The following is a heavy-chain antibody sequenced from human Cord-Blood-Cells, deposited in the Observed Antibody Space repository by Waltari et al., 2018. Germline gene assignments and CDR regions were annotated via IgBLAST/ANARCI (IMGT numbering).Heavy chain of an antibody. D-gene: IGHD6-19*01. CDR2: IWYDGSNK. Sequence: QVRLVASGGGVVQPGRSRRLSCAASGFTFGSYGMPWVRQPPGTGLEWVAVIWYDGSNKYYADSVKGRFTISRDNSKNTLYLQMNSLRAEDTAVYYCARERPDGYSSGWYYYYGMDVWGQGTTVTVSS. CDR1: GFTFGSYG. J-gene: IGHJ6*02. V-gene: IGHV3-33*01. CDR3: ARERPDGYSSGWYYYYGMDV.